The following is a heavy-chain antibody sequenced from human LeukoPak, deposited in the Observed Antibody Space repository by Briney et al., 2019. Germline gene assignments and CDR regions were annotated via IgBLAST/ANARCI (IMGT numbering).Heavy chain of an antibody. V-gene: IGHV3-7*04. J-gene: IGHJ3*02. CDR1: GFTLSTYW. CDR3: ARDRNTYESTGYYYDAFDI. Sequence: PGGSLRLSCAASGFTLSTYWMTWVRLAPGKGLEWVANIKEDGSEKYYLDSLKGRFTISRDNPNNSLYLQMNSLRAEDTAVYYCARDRNTYESTGYYYDAFDIWGQGTMVTVSS. CDR2: IKEDGSEK. D-gene: IGHD3-22*01.